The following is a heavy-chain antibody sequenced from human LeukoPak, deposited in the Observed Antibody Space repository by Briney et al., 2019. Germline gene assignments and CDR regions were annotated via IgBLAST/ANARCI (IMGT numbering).Heavy chain of an antibody. J-gene: IGHJ4*02. CDR1: GGSFSGYY. CDR3: ARLSSSSWYYQATDY. D-gene: IGHD6-13*01. Sequence: PSETLSLTCAVYGGSFSGYYWSWIRQPPGKGLEWIGEINHSGSTNYNPSLKSRVTISVDTSENQFSLKLSSVTAADTAVYYCARLSSSSWYYQATDYWGQGTLVTASS. CDR2: INHSGST. V-gene: IGHV4-34*01.